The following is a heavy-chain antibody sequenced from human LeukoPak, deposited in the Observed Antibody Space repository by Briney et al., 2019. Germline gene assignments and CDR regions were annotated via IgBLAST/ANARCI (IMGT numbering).Heavy chain of an antibody. CDR2: IYYSGST. CDR3: ARDADDYRNPYYFDY. D-gene: IGHD4-11*01. J-gene: IGHJ4*02. CDR1: GGSISSYY. Sequence: PSETLSLTCTVSGGSISSYYWSWIRQPPGKGLEWIGYIYYSGSTNYNPSLKSRVTISVDTSKKQFSLKLSSVTAADTAVYYCARDADDYRNPYYFDYWGQGTLVTVPS. V-gene: IGHV4-59*01.